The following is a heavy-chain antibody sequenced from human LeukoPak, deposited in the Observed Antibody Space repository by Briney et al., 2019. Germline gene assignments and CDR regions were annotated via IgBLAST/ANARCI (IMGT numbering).Heavy chain of an antibody. J-gene: IGHJ4*02. V-gene: IGHV1-2*02. Sequence: ASVKVSCKASGYTFTGYYMHWVRQAPGQGLEWMGWINPNSGGTNYAQKFQGRVTMTRDTSISTAYMELSRLRSDDTAVYYCARVVGYCSGGSCLIFDYWGQGTLVTVSS. CDR1: GYTFTGYY. CDR3: ARVVGYCSGGSCLIFDY. CDR2: INPNSGGT. D-gene: IGHD2-15*01.